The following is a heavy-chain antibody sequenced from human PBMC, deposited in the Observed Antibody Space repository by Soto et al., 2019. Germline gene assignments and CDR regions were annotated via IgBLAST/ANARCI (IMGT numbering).Heavy chain of an antibody. CDR1: GFTFSSYG. D-gene: IGHD6-13*01. CDR2: ISYDGSNK. J-gene: IGHJ4*02. V-gene: IGHV3-30*03. CDR3: ARDLSVAAAGTVDY. Sequence: QVQLVESGGGVVQPGRSLRLSCAASGFTFSSYGMHWVRQAPGKGLEWVAVISYDGSNKYYADSVKGRFTISRDNSKNTLYLQMNSLRAEETAVYYCARDLSVAAAGTVDYWGQGTLVTVSS.